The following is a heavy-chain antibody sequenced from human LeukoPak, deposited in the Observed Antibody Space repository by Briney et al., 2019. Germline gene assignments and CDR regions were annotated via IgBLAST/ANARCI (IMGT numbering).Heavy chain of an antibody. J-gene: IGHJ3*02. D-gene: IGHD3-22*01. Sequence: ASVKVSCKASGYTFTGYYMHWVRQAPGQGLEWMGWINPNSGGTNYAQKFQGRVTMTRDTSISTAYMELSRLRSDDTAVYYCARRDHYYDSSGYYGENDAFDIWGQGTIVTVSS. CDR2: INPNSGGT. CDR3: ARRDHYYDSSGYYGENDAFDI. V-gene: IGHV1-2*02. CDR1: GYTFTGYY.